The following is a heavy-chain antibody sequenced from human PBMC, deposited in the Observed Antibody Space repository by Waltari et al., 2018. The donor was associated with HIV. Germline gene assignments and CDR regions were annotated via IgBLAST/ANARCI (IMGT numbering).Heavy chain of an antibody. Sequence: QITLKESGPTLVKPTQTLTLTCTFSGFSLSTSGVGVGWIRQPPGKALEWLALIYWNDDKRYSPSLKSRRTITKDTSKNQVVLTMTNMDPVDTATYYCAHSHLPYGFVGFDYWGQGTLVTVSS. CDR2: IYWNDDK. D-gene: IGHD3-10*01. CDR1: GFSLSTSGVG. J-gene: IGHJ4*02. CDR3: AHSHLPYGFVGFDY. V-gene: IGHV2-5*01.